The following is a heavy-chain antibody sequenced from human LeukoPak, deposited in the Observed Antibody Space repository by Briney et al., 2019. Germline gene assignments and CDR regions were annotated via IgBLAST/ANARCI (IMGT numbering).Heavy chain of an antibody. D-gene: IGHD3-9*01. CDR3: AREDGALRDFDWLPARGDYYYYYMDV. CDR2: ISAYNGKT. CDR1: GYTFTSYG. V-gene: IGHV1-18*01. J-gene: IGHJ6*03. Sequence: ASVKVSCKASGYTFTSYGFSWVRQAPGQGLGWMGGISAYNGKTNYEQKLQGRVTMTTDTSTSTAYMELRSLRSDDTAVYYCAREDGALRDFDWLPARGDYYYYYMDVWGKGTTVTVSS.